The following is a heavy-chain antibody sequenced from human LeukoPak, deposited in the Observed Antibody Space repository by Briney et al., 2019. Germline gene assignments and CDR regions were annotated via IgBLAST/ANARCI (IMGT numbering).Heavy chain of an antibody. Sequence: ASVKVSCKASGYTFTSYDINWVRQAPGQGLEWMGIINPSGGSTSYAQKFQGRVTMTGDTSTSTVYMELSSLRSEDTAVYCCGRDLWGSGSYLGYWGQGTLVTVSS. CDR2: INPSGGST. J-gene: IGHJ4*02. D-gene: IGHD1-26*01. CDR1: GYTFTSYD. CDR3: GRDLWGSGSYLGY. V-gene: IGHV1-46*03.